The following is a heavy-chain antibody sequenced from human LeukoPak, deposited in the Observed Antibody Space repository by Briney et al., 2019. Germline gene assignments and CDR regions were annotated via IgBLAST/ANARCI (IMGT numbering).Heavy chain of an antibody. V-gene: IGHV4-31*03. Sequence: SETLSLTCTVSGGSISSGGYYWSWIRQHPGKGLEWIGYIYYSGSTYYNPSLKSRVTMSVDTSKNQFSLKLSSVTAADTAVYYCARVGVVMGNWFDPWGQGTLVTVSS. J-gene: IGHJ5*02. D-gene: IGHD3-3*01. CDR2: IYYSGST. CDR1: GGSISSGGYY. CDR3: ARVGVVMGNWFDP.